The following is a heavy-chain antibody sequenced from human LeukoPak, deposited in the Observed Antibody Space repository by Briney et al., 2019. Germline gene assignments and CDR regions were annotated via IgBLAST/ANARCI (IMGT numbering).Heavy chain of an antibody. D-gene: IGHD2-2*01. J-gene: IGHJ4*01. CDR1: GGSISSYY. Sequence: NPSETLSLTCTVSGGSISSYYWSWIRQPAGKGLEWIGRIYTSGSTNYNPSLKSRVTMSVDTSKNQFSLKLSSVTAADTAVYCCASGTYCSSTSCYWDYWGHGTLVTVSS. CDR2: IYTSGST. CDR3: ASGTYCSSTSCYWDY. V-gene: IGHV4-4*07.